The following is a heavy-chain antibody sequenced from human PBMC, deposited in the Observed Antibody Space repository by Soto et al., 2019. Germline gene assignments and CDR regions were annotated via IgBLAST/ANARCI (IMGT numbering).Heavy chain of an antibody. J-gene: IGHJ5*02. Sequence: GASGKVSCKASGYTFTSYGINWVRQATGQGLEWMGWMNPNSGNTGYAQKFQGRGTMTRNTSISTAYMELSSLRSEDTAVYSCARPRVLSVTSLSTNCFDPRRHGPLVTVSP. CDR3: ARPRVLSVTSLSTNCFDP. CDR2: MNPNSGNT. V-gene: IGHV1-8*01. D-gene: IGHD2-2*01. CDR1: GYTFTSYG.